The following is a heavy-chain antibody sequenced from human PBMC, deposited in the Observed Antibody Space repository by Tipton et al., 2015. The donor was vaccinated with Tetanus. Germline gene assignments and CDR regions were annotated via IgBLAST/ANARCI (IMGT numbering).Heavy chain of an antibody. Sequence: SLRLSCAASGFTFTRYAMHWVRQAPGKGPEWVAVITFDGGTKYYADSVKGRFTLSRDNSQNTLYLQMNSLKVEDTAVYYCAREDGGPTLDYFDSWGQGALVAVSS. CDR2: ITFDGGTK. CDR1: GFTFTRYA. V-gene: IGHV3-30-3*01. D-gene: IGHD3-16*01. CDR3: AREDGGPTLDYFDS. J-gene: IGHJ4*02.